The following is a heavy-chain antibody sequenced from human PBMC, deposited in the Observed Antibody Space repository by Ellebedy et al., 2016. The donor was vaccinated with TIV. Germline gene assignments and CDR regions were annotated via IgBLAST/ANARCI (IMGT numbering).Heavy chain of an antibody. D-gene: IGHD3-16*01. CDR3: AQRGADY. CDR1: GFTFSNYY. CDR2: IHQDGSDK. Sequence: GESLKLSCAASGFTFSNYYMTWVRQAPGKGLEWVANIHQDGSDKHYVDSVKGRFTISRDNAKNSLYLQMNSLRAEDTAVYYCAQRGADYWGQGTPVTVSS. V-gene: IGHV3-7*03. J-gene: IGHJ4*02.